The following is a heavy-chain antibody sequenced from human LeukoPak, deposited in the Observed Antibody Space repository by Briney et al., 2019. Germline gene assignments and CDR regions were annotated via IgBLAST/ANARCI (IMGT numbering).Heavy chain of an antibody. CDR2: IKQDGSEK. Sequence: GGSLRLSCAASGFNLSSYAMHWVRQAPGKGLEWVANIKQDGSEKYYVDSVKGRFTMSRDNAKNSLYLQMNSLRAEDTAVYYCARDLMGAAHYFQHWGQGTLVTVSS. J-gene: IGHJ1*01. CDR3: ARDLMGAAHYFQH. CDR1: GFNLSSYA. V-gene: IGHV3-7*01. D-gene: IGHD2-15*01.